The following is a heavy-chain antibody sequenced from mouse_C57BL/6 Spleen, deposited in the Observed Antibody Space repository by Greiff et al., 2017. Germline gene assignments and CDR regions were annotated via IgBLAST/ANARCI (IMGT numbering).Heavy chain of an antibody. CDR3: ASQGVGFLAY. CDR2: IWGVGST. V-gene: IGHV2-6*01. D-gene: IGHD1-1*01. CDR1: GFSLTSYG. J-gene: IGHJ3*01. Sequence: VKVVESGPGLVAPSQSLSITCTVSGFSLTSYGVDWVRQSPGKGLEWLGVIWGVGSTNYNSALKSRLSISKDNSKSQVFLKMNSLQTDDTAMYYCASQGVGFLAYWGQGTLVTVSA.